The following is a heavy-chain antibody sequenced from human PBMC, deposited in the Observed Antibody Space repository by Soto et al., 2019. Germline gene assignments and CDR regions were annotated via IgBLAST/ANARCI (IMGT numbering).Heavy chain of an antibody. D-gene: IGHD3-3*01. CDR3: ASVLRFLEWLGYFDY. V-gene: IGHV4-38-2*01. Sequence: TLSLTCAVSGYSISSGYYWGWIRQPPGKGLEWIGSIYHSGSTYYNPSLKSRVTISVDTSKNQFSLKLSSVTAADTAVYYCASVLRFLEWLGYFDYWGQGTLVTVSS. CDR1: GYSISSGYY. J-gene: IGHJ4*02. CDR2: IYHSGST.